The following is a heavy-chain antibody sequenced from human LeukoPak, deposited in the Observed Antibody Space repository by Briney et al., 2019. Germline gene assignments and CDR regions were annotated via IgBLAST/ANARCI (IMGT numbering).Heavy chain of an antibody. CDR3: AKGPGSSGPTGAYYYYYGMDV. CDR1: GFTFSDFT. Sequence: QAGGSLRLSCAASGFTFSDFTMNWVRQAPGKGLEWVSAISGSGGSTYYADSVKGRFTISRDNSKNTLYLQMNSLRAEDTAVYYCAKGPGSSGPTGAYYYYYGMDVWGQGTTVTVSS. D-gene: IGHD3-22*01. V-gene: IGHV3-23*01. CDR2: ISGSGGST. J-gene: IGHJ6*02.